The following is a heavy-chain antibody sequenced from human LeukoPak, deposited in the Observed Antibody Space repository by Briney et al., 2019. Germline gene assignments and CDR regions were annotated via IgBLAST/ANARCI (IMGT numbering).Heavy chain of an antibody. V-gene: IGHV3-64*01. CDR1: GFTFSSYA. CDR2: ISSNGGRT. Sequence: GGSLRLSCAASGFTFSSYAMHWVRQAPGKGLEYVSAISSNGGRTYYANSVKGRFTISRDNSKNTLYLQMGSLRAEDMAVYYCARGYYDSSGSLLYWGQGTLVTVSS. J-gene: IGHJ4*02. CDR3: ARGYYDSSGSLLY. D-gene: IGHD3-22*01.